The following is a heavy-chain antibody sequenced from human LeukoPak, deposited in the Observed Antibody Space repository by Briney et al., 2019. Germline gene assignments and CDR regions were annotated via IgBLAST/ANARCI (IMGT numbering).Heavy chain of an antibody. CDR3: AAVNSRPYYYYYYMDV. CDR2: INHSGST. CDR1: GGSFSNYY. V-gene: IGHV4-34*01. D-gene: IGHD2/OR15-2a*01. Sequence: SETLSLTCAVYGGSFSNYYWSWIRQPPGRGLEWIGEINHSGSTNYNPSLKSRVTISVDTSKNQFSLKLSSVTAADTAVYYCAAVNSRPYYYYYYMDVWGKGTTVTVSS. J-gene: IGHJ6*03.